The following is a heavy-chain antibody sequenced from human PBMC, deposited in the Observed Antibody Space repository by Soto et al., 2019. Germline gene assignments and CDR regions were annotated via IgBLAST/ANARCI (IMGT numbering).Heavy chain of an antibody. CDR2: IKQDGSEK. CDR1: GFTFSSYW. J-gene: IGHJ4*02. Sequence: EVQLVESGGGLVQPGGSLRLSCAASGFTFSSYWMSWVRQAPGKGLEWVANIKQDGSEKYYVDSVKGRFTISRDNAKNSLYLQMNSLRADDTAVYYCARDRRRCSGGTCYATYWGQGTLVTVSS. V-gene: IGHV3-7*03. D-gene: IGHD2-15*01. CDR3: ARDRRRCSGGTCYATY.